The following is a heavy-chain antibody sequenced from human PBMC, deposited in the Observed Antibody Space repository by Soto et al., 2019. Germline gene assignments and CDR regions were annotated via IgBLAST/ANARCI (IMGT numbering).Heavy chain of an antibody. V-gene: IGHV1-69*01. CDR1: GGTFSSYA. CDR2: IIPIFGTA. J-gene: IGHJ6*02. D-gene: IGHD2-15*01. Sequence: QVQLQSGAEVKKPGSSVKVSCKASGGTFSSYAISWVRQAPGQGLEWMGGIIPIFGTANYAQKFQGRVTITADESTSTAYMELSSLRSEDTAVYYCARSYCSGGSCYSAYYYGMDVWGQGTTVTVSS. CDR3: ARSYCSGGSCYSAYYYGMDV.